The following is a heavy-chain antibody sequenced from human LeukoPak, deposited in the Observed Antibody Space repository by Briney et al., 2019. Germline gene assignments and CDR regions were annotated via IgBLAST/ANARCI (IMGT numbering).Heavy chain of an antibody. CDR1: GFTFNNFE. CDR3: ARINGQRTSIDY. D-gene: IGHD6-25*01. Sequence: PGGSLRLSCLASGFTFNNFEITWLRQAPGKGLEWVSCISSSGGATYYAESMKGRFTISRDNAKNSVFLQMNGLRPSDTSVYYCARINGQRTSIDYWGQGTLVTVSS. J-gene: IGHJ4*02. CDR2: ISSSGGAT. V-gene: IGHV3-48*03.